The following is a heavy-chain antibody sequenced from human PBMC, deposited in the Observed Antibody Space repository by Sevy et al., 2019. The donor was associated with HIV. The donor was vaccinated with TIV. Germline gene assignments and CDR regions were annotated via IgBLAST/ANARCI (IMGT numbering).Heavy chain of an antibody. CDR1: GYTFINYG. Sequence: ASVKVSCKASGYTFINYGISWVRQAPGQGLEWMGWISVNNGITKYAQKFQGRVTMTTDTSASTAYMELRSLRSDDTAVYYCARDPGYCTRTDCYLIWFDSWGQGTLVTVSS. V-gene: IGHV1-18*01. CDR2: ISVNNGIT. J-gene: IGHJ5*01. D-gene: IGHD2-2*01. CDR3: ARDPGYCTRTDCYLIWFDS.